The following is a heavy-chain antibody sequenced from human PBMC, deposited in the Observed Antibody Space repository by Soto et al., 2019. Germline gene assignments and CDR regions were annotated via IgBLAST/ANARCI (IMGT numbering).Heavy chain of an antibody. D-gene: IGHD6-13*01. V-gene: IGHV3-7*01. Sequence: QSGGSLRLSCAASEFTFSSHWMTWVRQGPGKGLEWVATMNQDGSAKYYVDSVKGRFTMSRDNAKNSLYLQMNNLRVEDTAVYYCARIAAAGRGMDVWGKGTTVTVSS. J-gene: IGHJ6*04. CDR3: ARIAAAGRGMDV. CDR2: MNQDGSAK. CDR1: EFTFSSHW.